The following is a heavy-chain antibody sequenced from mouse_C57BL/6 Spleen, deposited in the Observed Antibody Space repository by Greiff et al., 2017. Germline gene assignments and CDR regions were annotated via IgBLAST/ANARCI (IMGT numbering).Heavy chain of an antibody. CDR2: ISYDGSN. D-gene: IGHD4-1*01. Sequence: DVKLQESGPGLVKPSQSLSLTCSVTGYSITSGYYWNWIRQFPGNNLEWMGYISYDGSNNYNPSLKNRISITRDTSKNQFFLKLNSVTTEDTATYYCAREGFDWHAMDYWGQGTSVTVSS. CDR3: AREGFDWHAMDY. V-gene: IGHV3-6*01. J-gene: IGHJ4*01. CDR1: GYSITSGYY.